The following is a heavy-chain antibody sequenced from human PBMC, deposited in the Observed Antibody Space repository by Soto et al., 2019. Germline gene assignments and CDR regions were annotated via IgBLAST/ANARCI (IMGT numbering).Heavy chain of an antibody. V-gene: IGHV4-31*03. Sequence: KPAETLSLTCTVSGGSISSGGYYWSWIRQHPGKGLEWIGYIYYSGSTYYNPSLKSRVTISVDTSKNQFSLKLSSVTAADTAVYYCARERIVVVTAIPRGYYGMDVWGQGTTVTVSS. CDR1: GGSISSGGYY. CDR2: IYYSGST. CDR3: ARERIVVVTAIPRGYYGMDV. J-gene: IGHJ6*02. D-gene: IGHD2-21*02.